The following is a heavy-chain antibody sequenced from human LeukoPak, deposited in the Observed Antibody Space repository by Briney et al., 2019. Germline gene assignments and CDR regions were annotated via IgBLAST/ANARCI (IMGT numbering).Heavy chain of an antibody. J-gene: IGHJ4*02. CDR2: INSDGSST. V-gene: IGHV3-74*01. Sequence: PGGSLRLSCAASGFSFSSYWMHWIRQVPGKGLVWVSRINSDGSSTSYADSVKGRFTISRDNAKNTLYLQMNSLRAEDTAVYYCARGGDIVVVPAAILSYWGQGTLVTVSS. D-gene: IGHD2-2*02. CDR3: ARGGDIVVVPAAILSY. CDR1: GFSFSSYW.